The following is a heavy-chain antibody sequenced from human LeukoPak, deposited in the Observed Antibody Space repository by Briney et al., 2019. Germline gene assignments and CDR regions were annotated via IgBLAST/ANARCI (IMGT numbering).Heavy chain of an antibody. J-gene: IGHJ3*02. D-gene: IGHD4-17*01. CDR3: AKVAPEGNDYGDYGAFDI. CDR2: IWFDGSRE. V-gene: IGHV3-33*03. Sequence: GGSLRHSCAASGFTFNRNGMHWVRQAPGKGLEWVALIWFDGSREYYGDSVKGRFIISRDNSKNTLYLQMNSLRAEDTAVYYCAKVAPEGNDYGDYGAFDIWGQGTMVTVSS. CDR1: GFTFNRNG.